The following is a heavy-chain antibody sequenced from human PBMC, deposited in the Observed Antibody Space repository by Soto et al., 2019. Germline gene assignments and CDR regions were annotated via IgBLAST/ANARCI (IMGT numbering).Heavy chain of an antibody. J-gene: IGHJ6*02. CDR3: ASLQQLVRNYYYYYGMDV. V-gene: IGHV4-31*03. Sequence: QVQLQESGPGLVKPSQTLSLTCTVSGGSISSGGYYWSWIRQHPGKGLEWVGYTDYSERTYYNPSLKGRVTISVDTSKNQFSLKLGSVTAADTAVYYWASLQQLVRNYYYYYGMDVWGQGTTVTVSS. CDR2: TDYSERT. CDR1: GGSISSGGYY. D-gene: IGHD6-13*01.